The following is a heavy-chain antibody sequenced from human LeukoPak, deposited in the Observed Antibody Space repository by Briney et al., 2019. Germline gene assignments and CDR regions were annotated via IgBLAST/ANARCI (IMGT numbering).Heavy chain of an antibody. CDR3: AKESRLRYFDWSYYFDY. Sequence: GGSLRLSCAASGFTFSSSAMSWVRQAPGKGLEWVSSISGSGSGGSTYYADSVKGRFTISRDNSKNTLYLQMNSLIAEDTAVYYCAKESRLRYFDWSYYFDYWGQGTLVTVSS. J-gene: IGHJ4*02. CDR1: GFTFSSSA. CDR2: ISGSGSGGST. D-gene: IGHD3-9*01. V-gene: IGHV3-23*01.